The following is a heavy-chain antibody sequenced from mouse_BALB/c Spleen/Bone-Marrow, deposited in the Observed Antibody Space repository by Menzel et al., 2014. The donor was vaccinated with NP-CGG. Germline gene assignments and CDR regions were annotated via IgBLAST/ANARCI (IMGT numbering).Heavy chain of an antibody. Sequence: VQLSESGSVLVRPGASVKLSCKASGHTFTSSWMHWAKQRPGQGPAWIGEIHPNNDNTNYDEKLKGKATLTVDPSSTTAYVDLSSLTSENAAVYYCASHNGYPYYYDYQHQGTTLTVTS. CDR3: ASHNGYPYYYDY. V-gene: IGHV1S130*01. CDR1: GHTFTSSW. J-gene: IGHJ2*01. D-gene: IGHD2-14*01. CDR2: IHPNNDNT.